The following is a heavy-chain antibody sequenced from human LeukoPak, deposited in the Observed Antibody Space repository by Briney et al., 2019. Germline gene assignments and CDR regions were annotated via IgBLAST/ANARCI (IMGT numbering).Heavy chain of an antibody. D-gene: IGHD3-3*01. CDR3: ARGGGRGTILGYYYYMDV. CDR2: IYTSGST. Sequence: SQTLSLTCTVSGGSISSGSYYWSWIRQPAGKGLEWIGRIYTSGSTNYNPSLKSRVTISVDTSKNQFSLKLSSVTAADTAVYYCARGGGRGTILGYYYYMDVWGKGTTVTVSS. J-gene: IGHJ6*03. CDR1: GGSISSGSYY. V-gene: IGHV4-61*02.